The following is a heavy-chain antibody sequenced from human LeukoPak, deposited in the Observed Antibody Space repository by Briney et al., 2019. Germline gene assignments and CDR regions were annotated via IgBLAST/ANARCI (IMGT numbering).Heavy chain of an antibody. J-gene: IGHJ6*03. Sequence: ASVKVSCKASGYTFTSYGISWVRQAPGQGLEWMGWISAYNGNTNYAQKLQGRVTMTTDTSTSTAYMELRSLRSDDTAVYYCARDRCSCSWYACYYYYMDVWGKGTTVTVSS. CDR3: ARDRCSCSWYACYYYYMDV. V-gene: IGHV1-18*01. CDR1: GYTFTSYG. D-gene: IGHD6-13*01. CDR2: ISAYNGNT.